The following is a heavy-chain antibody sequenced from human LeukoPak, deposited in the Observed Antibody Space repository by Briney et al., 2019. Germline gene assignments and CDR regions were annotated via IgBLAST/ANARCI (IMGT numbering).Heavy chain of an antibody. J-gene: IGHJ4*02. V-gene: IGHV4-59*08. CDR1: GGSISSYY. D-gene: IGHD5-12*01. Sequence: SETLSLTCTVSGGSISSYYWSWIRQPPGKGLEWSGYIYYSGSTNYNPSLKSRVTISVDPSKTQSSLKLSSVTAADTAVYYCARSYSGYDYRTFDYWGQGTLVTVSS. CDR3: ARSYSGYDYRTFDY. CDR2: IYYSGST.